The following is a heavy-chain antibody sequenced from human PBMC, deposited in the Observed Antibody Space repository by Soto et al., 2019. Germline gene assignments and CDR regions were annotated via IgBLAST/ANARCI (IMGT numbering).Heavy chain of an antibody. CDR3: ANRGNPLMDV. CDR2: INRYKVIT. Sequence: QVQLVQSGSELKKPGASVKVSCKVPESDGITWVRQARGQGLEWMGWINRYKVITNYAYDFQDRVTKPIDTTTRTAYMELRSLGSDDTAVYYCANRGNPLMDVWGQGTTVTVSS. J-gene: IGHJ6*02. V-gene: IGHV1-18*01. CDR1: ESDG.